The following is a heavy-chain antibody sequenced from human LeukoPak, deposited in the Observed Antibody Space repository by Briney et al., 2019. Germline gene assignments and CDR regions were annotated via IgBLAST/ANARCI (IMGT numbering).Heavy chain of an antibody. V-gene: IGHV4-59*08. Sequence: PSETLSLTCTVSGDSISTYYWSWIRQPPGKGLQWIGDMYYSGGTNYNPSLKSRVTISVDTSKNQFSLKLSSVTAADTAVYYCARHVLDSSSWFDYWGQGTLVTVSS. CDR3: ARHVLDSSSWFDY. D-gene: IGHD6-13*01. CDR2: MYYSGGT. J-gene: IGHJ4*02. CDR1: GDSISTYY.